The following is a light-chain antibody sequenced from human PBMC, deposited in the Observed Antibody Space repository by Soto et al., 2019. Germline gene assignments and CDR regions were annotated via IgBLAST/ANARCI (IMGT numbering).Light chain of an antibody. CDR1: QGISSY. Sequence: IQLTQSPSSLSASVGDRVTITCRASQGISSYLAWYQQKPGKAPRLLIYAASTLESGVPSRFSGSGSGTDFTLTINSLQPEDFAVYHCQQTYSTPLTFGGGTKVEIK. V-gene: IGKV1-39*01. CDR3: QQTYSTPLT. J-gene: IGKJ4*01. CDR2: AAS.